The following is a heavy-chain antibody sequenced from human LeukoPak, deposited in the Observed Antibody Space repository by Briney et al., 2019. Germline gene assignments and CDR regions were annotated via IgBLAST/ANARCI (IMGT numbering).Heavy chain of an antibody. J-gene: IGHJ5*02. Sequence: SETLSLTCSVSGGSINGDYWSWIRQTPGKGLEWIGYIHYSGRTSYNPSLKSRVTISVDTSKNQFSLRLASVTAADTAVYYCAKATVVVPADDWFGPWGQGTLVTVSS. CDR2: IHYSGRT. D-gene: IGHD2-21*01. CDR3: AKATVVVPADDWFGP. V-gene: IGHV4-59*01. CDR1: GGSINGDY.